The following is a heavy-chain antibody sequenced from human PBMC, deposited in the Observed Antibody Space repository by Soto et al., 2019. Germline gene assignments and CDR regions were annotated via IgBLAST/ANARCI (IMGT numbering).Heavy chain of an antibody. CDR3: ARRLIEVTMVRGVINYGMDV. Sequence: GGSLRLSCAASGFTFSSYWMSWVRQAPGKGLEWVANIKQDGSEKYYVDSVKGRFTISRDNAKNSLYLQMNSLRAEDTAVYYCARRLIEVTMVRGVINYGMDVWGQGTTVTVSS. V-gene: IGHV3-7*03. CDR2: IKQDGSEK. J-gene: IGHJ6*02. CDR1: GFTFSSYW. D-gene: IGHD3-10*01.